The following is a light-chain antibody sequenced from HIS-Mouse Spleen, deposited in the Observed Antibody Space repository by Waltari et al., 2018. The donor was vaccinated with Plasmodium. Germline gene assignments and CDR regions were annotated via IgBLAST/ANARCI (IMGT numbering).Light chain of an antibody. CDR3: CSYAGSSTFV. CDR1: SLAVGSHNL. J-gene: IGLJ3*02. CDR2: QGS. Sequence: QSALTQPASVSGSPGQSITISCTGTSLAVGSHNLVSWYQQHPGKAPKLMIYQGSKRPSGVSNRFSGSKSGNTASLTISGLQAEDEADYYCCSYAGSSTFVFGGGTKLTVL. V-gene: IGLV2-23*03.